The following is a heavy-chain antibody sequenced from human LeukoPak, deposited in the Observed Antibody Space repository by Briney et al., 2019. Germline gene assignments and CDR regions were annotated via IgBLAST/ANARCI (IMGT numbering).Heavy chain of an antibody. V-gene: IGHV3-33*06. CDR1: GFTFSSYG. Sequence: GGSLRLSCAASGFTFSSYGMHWVRQAPGKGLEWVAVIWYDGSNKYYADSVKGRFTISRDNSKNTLYLQMNSLRAEDTAVYYCAKDGRRDYFDYWGQGTLVTVSS. J-gene: IGHJ4*02. CDR3: AKDGRRDYFDY. CDR2: IWYDGSNK.